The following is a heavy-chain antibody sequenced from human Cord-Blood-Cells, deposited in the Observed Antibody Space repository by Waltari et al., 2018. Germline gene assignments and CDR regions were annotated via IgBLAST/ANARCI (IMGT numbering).Heavy chain of an antibody. Sequence: EVQLVESRGGLVQPGGSLRLSCAASGFPLRSYDMHWVRQATGKGLEWVSAIGTAGDTYYPGSVKGRFTISRENAKNSLYLQMNSLRAGDTAVYYCARGSSNDYWGQGTLVTVSS. CDR3: ARGSSNDY. CDR1: GFPLRSYD. CDR2: IGTAGDT. J-gene: IGHJ4*02. D-gene: IGHD6-19*01. V-gene: IGHV3-13*01.